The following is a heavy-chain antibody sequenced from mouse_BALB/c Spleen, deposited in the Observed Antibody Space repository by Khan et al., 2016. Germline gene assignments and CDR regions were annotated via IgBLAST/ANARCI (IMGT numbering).Heavy chain of an antibody. D-gene: IGHD1-1*01. J-gene: IGHJ4*01. Sequence: EVQLQESGPSLVKPSQTLSLTCSVTGDSITSGYWNWIRKFPGNKLEYMGYISYSGGTYNNPSLKSRISITRDTSKNQYYLQLNTVITEDTGKYYCARYDGSSYVGGMDYWGQGPSVTVSS. CDR3: ARYDGSSYVGGMDY. CDR1: GDSITSGY. V-gene: IGHV3-8*02. CDR2: ISYSGGT.